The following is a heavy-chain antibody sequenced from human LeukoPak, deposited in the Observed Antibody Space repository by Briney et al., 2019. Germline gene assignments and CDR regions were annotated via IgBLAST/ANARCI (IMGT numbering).Heavy chain of an antibody. CDR2: INPSGGST. J-gene: IGHJ4*02. CDR1: GYTFTSYY. CDR3: ARGPIVVVPADLCYYFDY. V-gene: IGHV1-46*01. Sequence: ASVKVSCKASGYTFTSYYMHWVRQAPGQGLEWMGIINPSGGSTSYAQKFQGRVTMTRDTSTSTVYMELSSLRSEDTAVYYCARGPIVVVPADLCYYFDYWGQGTLVTVSS. D-gene: IGHD2-2*01.